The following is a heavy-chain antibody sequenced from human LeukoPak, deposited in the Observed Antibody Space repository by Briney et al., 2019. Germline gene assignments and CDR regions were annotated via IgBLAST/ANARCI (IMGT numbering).Heavy chain of an antibody. CDR1: GYTFTSYY. V-gene: IGHV1-46*01. J-gene: IGHJ4*02. CDR3: ARHSLPGKTPFDC. Sequence: ASVKVSCKASGYTFTSYYIHWVRQAPGQGLEWVVIINPSGGSTSYAQKFEGRVTMTRDTSTSTVYMDLTSLRSDDTAVYYCARHSLPGKTPFDCWGQGTLVTVSS. CDR2: INPSGGST. D-gene: IGHD1-1*01.